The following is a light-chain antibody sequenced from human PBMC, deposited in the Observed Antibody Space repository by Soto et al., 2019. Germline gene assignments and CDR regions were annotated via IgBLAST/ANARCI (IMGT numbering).Light chain of an antibody. CDR3: GADHGSGSNFVV. Sequence: QSVLTQPPSASASLGASVTLTCTLSSGYSNYKMDWYQQRPGKGPRFVMRVGTGGIVGSKGDGIPDRFSVLGSGLNRYLTIKNIQEEDESDYHCGADHGSGSNFVVFGGGTKVPS. V-gene: IGLV9-49*01. CDR1: SGYSNYK. J-gene: IGLJ2*01. CDR2: VGTGGIVG.